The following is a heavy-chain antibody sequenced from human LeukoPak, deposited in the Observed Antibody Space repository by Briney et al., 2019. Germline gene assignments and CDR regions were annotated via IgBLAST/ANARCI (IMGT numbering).Heavy chain of an antibody. CDR2: IRYDGSNK. D-gene: IGHD3-22*01. CDR3: AKGPMIVVVISSFDY. J-gene: IGHJ4*02. V-gene: IGHV3-30*02. CDR1: GFTFSSYG. Sequence: GGSLRLSCAASGFTFSSYGMHWVRQAPGKGLGWVAFIRYDGSNKYYADSVKGRFTISRDNSKNTLYLQMNSLRAEDTAVYYCAKGPMIVVVISSFDYWGQGTLVTVSS.